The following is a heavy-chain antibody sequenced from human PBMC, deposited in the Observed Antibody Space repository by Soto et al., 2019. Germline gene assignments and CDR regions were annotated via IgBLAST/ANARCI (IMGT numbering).Heavy chain of an antibody. V-gene: IGHV4-30-4*08. CDR3: ARGVLGLRYFDWLPENFDY. J-gene: IGHJ4*02. Sequence: SETLSLTCTVSGGSINSGDYSWTWIRQPPGKGLEWIGYIYYTGTTYYNPSLKSRVTISVDTSKNQFSLKLSSVTAADTAVYYCARGVLGLRYFDWLPENFDYWGQGTLVTVSS. CDR1: GGSINSGDYS. D-gene: IGHD3-9*01. CDR2: IYYTGTT.